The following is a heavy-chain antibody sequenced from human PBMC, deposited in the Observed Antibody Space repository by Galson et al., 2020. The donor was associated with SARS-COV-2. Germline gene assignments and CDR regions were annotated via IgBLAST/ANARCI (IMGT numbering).Heavy chain of an antibody. CDR3: AKFLGSGTQPGFFDF. Sequence: SLKIYCAASGFRYDDFAMHWVRQGPGSGLEWVAGVNWNSHNMDYPDSVKGRFTISRDNAKNSLYLQMNSLRPEDTAFYCCAKFLGSGTQPGFFDFWGRGALVTVAS. J-gene: IGHJ4*02. V-gene: IGHV3-9*01. D-gene: IGHD3-10*01. CDR2: VNWNSHNM. CDR1: GFRYDDFA.